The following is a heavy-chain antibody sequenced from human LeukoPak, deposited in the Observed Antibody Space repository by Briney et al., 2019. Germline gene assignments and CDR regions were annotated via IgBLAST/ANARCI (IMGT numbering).Heavy chain of an antibody. J-gene: IGHJ4*02. CDR2: IWYDGSNE. CDR3: ARDPGLRLDY. V-gene: IGHV3-33*08. Sequence: GRSLRLSCAASGFTFSNYAMHWVRQAPGKGLEWVAVIWYDGSNEYYSDSVKGRFAISRDISKNTLYLQMNSLRAEDTAVYFCARDPGLRLDYWGQGTLVTVSS. D-gene: IGHD3-16*01. CDR1: GFTFSNYA.